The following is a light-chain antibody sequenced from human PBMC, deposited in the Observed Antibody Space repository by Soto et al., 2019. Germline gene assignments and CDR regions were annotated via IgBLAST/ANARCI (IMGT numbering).Light chain of an antibody. J-gene: IGLJ3*02. V-gene: IGLV2-14*01. CDR3: SSYTTSSTLV. Sequence: ALTQPASVSGSPGQSITISCTGTSSDVGGYDYVSWYQQHPGQAPKVMIYEVNNRPSGVSNRFSGSKSGNTASLTISGLQAEDEADYYCSSYTTSSTLVFGGGTKVTVL. CDR1: SSDVGGYDY. CDR2: EVN.